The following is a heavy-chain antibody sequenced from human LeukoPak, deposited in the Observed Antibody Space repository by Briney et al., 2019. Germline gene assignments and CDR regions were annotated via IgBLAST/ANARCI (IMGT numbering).Heavy chain of an antibody. CDR1: GGSISSGGYY. CDR3: ARAGGFFSPFGY. D-gene: IGHD3-3*01. CDR2: IYYSGST. Sequence: SQTLSLTCTVSGGSISSGGYYWSWIRQHPGRGLEWIGYIYYSGSTYYNPSLKSRVTISVDTSKNQFSLKLSSVTAADTAVYYCARAGGFFSPFGYWGQGTLVTVSS. V-gene: IGHV4-31*03. J-gene: IGHJ4*02.